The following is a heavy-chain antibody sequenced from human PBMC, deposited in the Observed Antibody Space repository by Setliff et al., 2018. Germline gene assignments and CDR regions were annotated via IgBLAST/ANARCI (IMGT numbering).Heavy chain of an antibody. CDR2: ISGYNSNT. CDR1: GFTFKTYS. CDR3: ATFRGYTYGYDY. J-gene: IGHJ4*02. Sequence: ASVKVSCKASGFTFKTYSFSWIRQAPGQGLEWVGWISGYNSNTIYAQNFQGRVTMTTDASTNTAYMELRSLGSDDTAVYYYATFRGYTYGYDYWGQGTLGTVSS. D-gene: IGHD5-18*01. V-gene: IGHV1-18*01.